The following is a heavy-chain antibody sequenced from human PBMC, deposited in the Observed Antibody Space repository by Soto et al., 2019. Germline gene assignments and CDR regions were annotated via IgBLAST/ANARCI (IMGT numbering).Heavy chain of an antibody. J-gene: IGHJ4*02. CDR2: INAGNGNT. CDR1: GYTFTGYA. CDR3: ARAVAVPADFDY. Sequence: QVQLVQSGAEEKKPGASVKVSCKASGYTFTGYAMHWVRQAPGQRLEWMGWINAGNGNTKYSQKFQGRVTITRDTSASTAHIELSSLRSEDTAVYYCARAVAVPADFDYWGQGALVTVSS. V-gene: IGHV1-3*05. D-gene: IGHD6-19*01.